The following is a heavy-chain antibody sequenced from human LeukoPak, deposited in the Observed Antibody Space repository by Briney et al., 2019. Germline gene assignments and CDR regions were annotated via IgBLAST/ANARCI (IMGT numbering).Heavy chain of an antibody. J-gene: IGHJ4*02. CDR2: IYYSGST. CDR1: GGSISPYY. D-gene: IGHD2-15*01. CDR3: ARHGYCSGGSCYWDY. V-gene: IGHV4-59*08. Sequence: SETLSLTCIVSGGSISPYYWSWIRQPPGSGLEWIAYIYYSGSTSYNPSLKSRVAISVDTSNNEVSLKLSSVTDADTAVYYCARHGYCSGGSCYWDYWGPGTLVTVSS.